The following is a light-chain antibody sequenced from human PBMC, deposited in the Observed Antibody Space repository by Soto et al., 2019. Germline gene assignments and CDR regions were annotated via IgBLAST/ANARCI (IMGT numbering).Light chain of an antibody. CDR3: QQYDNLVT. Sequence: DIQMTQSPSSLSASVGDRVTITCQASQDISNYLNWYQQKPGKAPKLLIYDASNLETGVPSRFSGCGSGTDFTFTISSLQPEDIATYYCQQYDNLVTFGGGTKVEIK. CDR2: DAS. V-gene: IGKV1-33*01. CDR1: QDISNY. J-gene: IGKJ4*01.